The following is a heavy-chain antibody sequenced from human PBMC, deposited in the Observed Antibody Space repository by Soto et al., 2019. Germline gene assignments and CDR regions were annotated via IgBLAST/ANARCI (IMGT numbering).Heavy chain of an antibody. Sequence: SETLSLTCAVSGGSISSSNWWSWVRQPPGKGLEWIGEIYHSGSTNYNPSLKSRVTISVDKSKNQFSLKLSSVTAADTAVYYCARFSSGYYSDDDAFDIWGQGTMVTVSS. V-gene: IGHV4-4*02. CDR3: ARFSSGYYSDDDAFDI. D-gene: IGHD3-22*01. J-gene: IGHJ3*02. CDR2: IYHSGST. CDR1: GGSISSSNW.